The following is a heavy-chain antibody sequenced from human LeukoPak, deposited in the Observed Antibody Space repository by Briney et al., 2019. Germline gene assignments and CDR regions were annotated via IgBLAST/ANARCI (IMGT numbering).Heavy chain of an antibody. V-gene: IGHV1-69*05. CDR2: IIPIFGTA. CDR3: ARELGIAAAGIFDY. J-gene: IGHJ4*02. CDR1: GGTFSSYA. D-gene: IGHD6-13*01. Sequence: GASVKVSCKASGGTFSSYAISWVRQAPGQGLEWMGWIIPIFGTANYAQKFQGRVTITTDESTSTAYMELSSLRSDDTAVYYCARELGIAAAGIFDYWGQGTLVTVSS.